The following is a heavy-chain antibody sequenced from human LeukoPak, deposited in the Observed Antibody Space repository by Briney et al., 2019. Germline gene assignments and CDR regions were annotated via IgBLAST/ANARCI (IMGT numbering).Heavy chain of an antibody. V-gene: IGHV4-59*08. Sequence: PETLSDTCTVSGGSLSSYYWSSIRQPPGKGLEWIGYMDDSGSTNYNPSLTSRVTISEDTSKNQLSLKLGSVTAADTAVYYCARHSSGSGGAFQDWSQGTPVTVSS. CDR2: MDDSGST. CDR1: GGSLSSYY. D-gene: IGHD6-19*01. CDR3: ARHSSGSGGAFQD. J-gene: IGHJ4*02.